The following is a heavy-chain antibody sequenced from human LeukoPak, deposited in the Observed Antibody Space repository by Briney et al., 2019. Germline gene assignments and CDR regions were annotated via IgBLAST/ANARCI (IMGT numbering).Heavy chain of an antibody. V-gene: IGHV3-23*01. CDR1: GFTFSNHA. D-gene: IGHD3-22*01. Sequence: GGSLRLSCTASGFTFSNHAMAWVRQGPGKGLEWVSAISGSGGSTYYADSVKGRFTLSRENSKNTLPLQMNSLRVDDTAVYYCAKSRARKEGSSGSIDSWGQGTLVTVSS. CDR3: AKSRARKEGSSGSIDS. CDR2: ISGSGGST. J-gene: IGHJ4*02.